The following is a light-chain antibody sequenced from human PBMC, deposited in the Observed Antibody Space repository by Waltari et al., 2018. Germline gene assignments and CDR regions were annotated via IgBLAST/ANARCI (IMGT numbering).Light chain of an antibody. J-gene: IGLJ1*01. CDR1: SSNRGSNY. CDR2: RNN. V-gene: IGLV1-47*01. CDR3: ASWDETHYV. Sequence: QSVLTQPPSASETPGQRGIIACSGSSSNRGSNYLYWYQQLPGMAPKLLIYRNNRRPSGVPDRFTASKSGTFASLAISGLRSEDEAVYYCASWDETHYVFGSGTKVTVL.